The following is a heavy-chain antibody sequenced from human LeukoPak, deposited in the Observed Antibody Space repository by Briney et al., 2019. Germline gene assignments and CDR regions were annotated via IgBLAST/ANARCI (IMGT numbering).Heavy chain of an antibody. D-gene: IGHD3-3*01. CDR2: ISYDGGNK. CDR1: GSTFSSYG. CDR3: AKDRDYDFWSGYSESYDY. J-gene: IGHJ4*02. V-gene: IGHV3-30*18. Sequence: QSGGSLRLSCAASGSTFSSYGMHWVRQAPGKGLEWVAVISYDGGNKYYADSVKGRFTISRDNSKNTLYLQMNSLRAEDTAVYYCAKDRDYDFWSGYSESYDYWGQGTLVTVSS.